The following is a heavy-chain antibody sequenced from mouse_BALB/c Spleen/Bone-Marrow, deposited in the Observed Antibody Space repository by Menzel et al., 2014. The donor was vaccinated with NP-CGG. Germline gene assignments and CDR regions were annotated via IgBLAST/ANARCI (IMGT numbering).Heavy chain of an antibody. Sequence: VQLQQSGAELERPGASVKLPCKSSGHTFTSYWMNWVKQRPEQGLEWIGRIDPYDSETHYNQKFKDKAILTVDKSPSTAYMQLSSLTSEDAAVYYCARGSMIIKYFEYWGRGTTLPVSS. CDR3: ARGSMIIKYFEY. CDR2: IDPYDSET. CDR1: GHTFTSYW. D-gene: IGHD2-3*01. V-gene: IGHV1-74*01. J-gene: IGHJ2*01.